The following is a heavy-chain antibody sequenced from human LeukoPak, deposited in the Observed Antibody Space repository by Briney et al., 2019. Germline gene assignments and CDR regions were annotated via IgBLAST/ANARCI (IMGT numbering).Heavy chain of an antibody. Sequence: SETLSLTCTVSGGSISSYYWSWIRRPPGKGLEWIGYIYYSGSTNYNPSLKSRVTISVDTSKNQFSLKLSSVTAADTAVYYCARDYYDSSAYFRIDPWGQGTLVTVSS. CDR1: GGSISSYY. CDR3: ARDYYDSSAYFRIDP. J-gene: IGHJ5*02. CDR2: IYYSGST. D-gene: IGHD3-22*01. V-gene: IGHV4-59*01.